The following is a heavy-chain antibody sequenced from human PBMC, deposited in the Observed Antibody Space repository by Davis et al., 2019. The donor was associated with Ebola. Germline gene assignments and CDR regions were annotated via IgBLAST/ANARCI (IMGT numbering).Heavy chain of an antibody. CDR1: GFTFGDYW. D-gene: IGHD2-2*02. V-gene: IGHV3-74*01. Sequence: PGGSLRLSCAASGFTFGDYWMHWVRHAPGEGLVWVSRINSDGSSASYADSVRGRFATSRDNAKNTLYLQMNSLRGEDTAFYYCAKGRTIPLALDLWGQGTLVTVSS. CDR2: INSDGSSA. J-gene: IGHJ5*02. CDR3: AKGRTIPLALDL.